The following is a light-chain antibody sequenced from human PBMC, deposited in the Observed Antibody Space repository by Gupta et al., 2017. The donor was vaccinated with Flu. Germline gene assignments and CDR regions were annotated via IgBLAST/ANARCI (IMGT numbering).Light chain of an antibody. CDR3: HQEGSSRDT. V-gene: IGKV3-20*01. J-gene: IGKJ2*01. Sequence: DQQKRGQAPRLLIYGASSRATGIPDRFSGSGSGTXFTLTIXRLEPEDFAVYFCHQEGSSRDTFGXGTKLEIK. CDR2: GAS.